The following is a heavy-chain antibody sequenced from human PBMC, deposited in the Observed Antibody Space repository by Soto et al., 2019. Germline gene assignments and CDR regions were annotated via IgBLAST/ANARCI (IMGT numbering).Heavy chain of an antibody. CDR2: IYYSGST. D-gene: IGHD3-22*01. CDR1: GGSISSSSYY. V-gene: IGHV4-39*01. Sequence: PSETLSLTCAVSGGSISSSSYYWGWIRQPPGKGLEWIGSIYYSGSTYYNPSLKSRVTISIDTSRIHFSLKLISVTAADTAVYFCVRQSYDSSDYFDYWGQGTLVTVSS. J-gene: IGHJ4*02. CDR3: VRQSYDSSDYFDY.